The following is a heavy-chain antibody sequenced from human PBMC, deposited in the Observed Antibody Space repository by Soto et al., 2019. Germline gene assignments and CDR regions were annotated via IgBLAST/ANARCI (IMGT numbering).Heavy chain of an antibody. J-gene: IGHJ6*02. CDR3: AKDPSPDLAHGMDV. CDR1: GFTFDDYG. Sequence: EVQLVESGGGLVQPGRSLRLSCAASGFTFDDYGMHWVRQAPGKGLEWVSGISWNSGNIGYADSVKGRFTISRDNAKHSLYLQMNSLRGEDTALYYCAKDPSPDLAHGMDVWGQGTTVTVSS. V-gene: IGHV3-9*01. CDR2: ISWNSGNI.